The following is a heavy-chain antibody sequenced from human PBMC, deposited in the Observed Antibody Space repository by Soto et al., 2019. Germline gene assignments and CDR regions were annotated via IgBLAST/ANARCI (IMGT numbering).Heavy chain of an antibody. CDR2: IIPILGIA. D-gene: IGHD2-15*01. CDR3: ARDRRSGGSCILCGMDV. Sequence: QVQLVQSGAEVKKPGSSVKVSCKASGGTFSSYTISWVRQAPGQGLEWMGRIIPILGIANYAQKFQGSVTITADKSTSTAYMELSSLRSEDTAVYYCARDRRSGGSCILCGMDVWGQGATVTVSS. V-gene: IGHV1-69*08. J-gene: IGHJ6*02. CDR1: GGTFSSYT.